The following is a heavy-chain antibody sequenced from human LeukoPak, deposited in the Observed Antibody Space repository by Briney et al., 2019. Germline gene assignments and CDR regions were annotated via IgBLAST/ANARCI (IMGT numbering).Heavy chain of an antibody. V-gene: IGHV4-59*08. Sequence: SETLSLTCTVSGGSISSYYWSWIRQPPGKGLEWIGYIYYSGSTNYNPSLKSRVTISVDTSKNQFSLKLTSVTAADTATYYCARSCGGGNCNYFYHGMDVWGQGTTVTVSS. CDR2: IYYSGST. D-gene: IGHD2-15*01. CDR1: GGSISSYY. CDR3: ARSCGGGNCNYFYHGMDV. J-gene: IGHJ6*02.